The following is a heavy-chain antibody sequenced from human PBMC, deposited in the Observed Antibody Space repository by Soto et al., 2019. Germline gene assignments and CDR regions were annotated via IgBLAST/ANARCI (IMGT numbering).Heavy chain of an antibody. J-gene: IGHJ4*02. CDR3: ARSSGMATTFGR. Sequence: PSETLSLTCKVSGGSLTTYFWSWVRQPPGKRLEWIGYISYRGDTKYNPALQSRVTISLDMSEKQFSLNLSSVTSADTAIYYCARSSGMATTFGRWGQGTLLTVSS. CDR2: ISYRGDT. D-gene: IGHD3-10*01. V-gene: IGHV4-59*01. CDR1: GGSLTTYF.